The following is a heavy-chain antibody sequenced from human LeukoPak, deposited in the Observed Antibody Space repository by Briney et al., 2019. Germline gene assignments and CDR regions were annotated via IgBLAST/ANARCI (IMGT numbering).Heavy chain of an antibody. V-gene: IGHV4-59*01. J-gene: IGHJ5*02. CDR3: ARALIVVVPAASNWFDP. Sequence: SETLSLTCTVSGGSISSYYWSWIRQPPGKGLEWIGYIYYSGSTNYNPSLKSRVTISVDTSKNQFSLKLSSVTAADTAVYYGARALIVVVPAASNWFDPWGQGTLVTVSS. D-gene: IGHD2-2*01. CDR1: GGSISSYY. CDR2: IYYSGST.